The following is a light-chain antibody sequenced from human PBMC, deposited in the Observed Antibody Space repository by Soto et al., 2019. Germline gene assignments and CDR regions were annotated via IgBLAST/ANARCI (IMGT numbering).Light chain of an antibody. CDR2: GVS. CDR3: QQYDSTPGFT. V-gene: IGKV3-20*01. J-gene: IGKJ4*01. Sequence: EIVLTQSPGTLSLSPGERATLSCRASESVSNNYLAWYQQRPGQAPRLLIYGVSRRASGIPDRFSGSGSEADFTLTISRLEPEDSGVYYCQQYDSTPGFTFGGGTKVEIK. CDR1: ESVSNNY.